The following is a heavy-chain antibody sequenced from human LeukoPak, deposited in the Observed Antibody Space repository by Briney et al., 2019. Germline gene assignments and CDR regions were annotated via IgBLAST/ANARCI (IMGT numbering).Heavy chain of an antibody. V-gene: IGHV3-20*01. CDR2: INWNGGST. D-gene: IGHD3-9*01. CDR1: GFTFSSYG. Sequence: PGGSLRLSCAASGFTFSSYGMSWVRQAPGKGLEWVSGINWNGGSTGYADSVKGRFTISRDNAKNSLYLQMNSLRAGDTALYHCARGLLTGSIPNAFDIWGQGTMVTVSS. CDR3: ARGLLTGSIPNAFDI. J-gene: IGHJ3*02.